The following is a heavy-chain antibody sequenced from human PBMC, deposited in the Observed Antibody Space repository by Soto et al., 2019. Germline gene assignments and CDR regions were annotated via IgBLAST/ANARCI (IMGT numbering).Heavy chain of an antibody. Sequence: QVQLVQSGAEVKKPGSSVKVSCKASGYTFTSYDINWVRQATGQGLEWMGWMNPNSGNIGYAQKFQGRVTMTRNTSISTAYMELSSLSSEDTAVYYCPIELNWKGVDYWGQVTLVTVSS. J-gene: IGHJ4*02. V-gene: IGHV1-8*01. D-gene: IGHD1-20*01. CDR1: GYTFTSYD. CDR3: PIELNWKGVDY. CDR2: MNPNSGNI.